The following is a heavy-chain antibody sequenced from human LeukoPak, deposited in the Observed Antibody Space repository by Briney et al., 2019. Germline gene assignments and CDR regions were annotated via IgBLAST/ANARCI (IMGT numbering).Heavy chain of an antibody. CDR3: ARPPDSSGYYWGY. V-gene: IGHV3-7*01. CDR1: GFTFSSYW. CDR2: IKQDGSEK. J-gene: IGHJ4*02. D-gene: IGHD3-22*01. Sequence: QAGGSLRLSCAASGFTFSSYWMSWVRQAPGKGLEWVANIKQDGSEKYYVDSVKGRFTISRDNAKNSLYLQMNSLRAEDTAVYYCARPPDSSGYYWGYWGQGTLVTVSS.